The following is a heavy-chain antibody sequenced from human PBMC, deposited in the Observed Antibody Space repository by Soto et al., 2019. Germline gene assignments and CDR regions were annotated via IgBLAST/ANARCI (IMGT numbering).Heavy chain of an antibody. D-gene: IGHD6-19*01. J-gene: IGHJ4*02. V-gene: IGHV3-33*01. CDR2: IWYDGSNK. CDR1: GFTFSSYG. Sequence: QVQLVESGGGVVQPGRSLRLSCAASGFTFSSYGMHWVRQAPGKGLEWVAVIWYDGSNKYYADSVKGRFTISRDNSKNTLYLQMNSLRVEDTAVYYCARDRYSSGWYDLDYLGQGTLVTVSS. CDR3: ARDRYSSGWYDLDY.